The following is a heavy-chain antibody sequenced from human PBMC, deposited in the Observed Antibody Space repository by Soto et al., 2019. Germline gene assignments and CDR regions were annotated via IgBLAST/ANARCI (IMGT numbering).Heavy chain of an antibody. CDR2: IYHSGST. J-gene: IGHJ4*02. CDR3: ARTGYRDYDFGY. D-gene: IGHD5-12*01. CDR1: GDYMSSRGYY. Sequence: SQTQSVTCSVSGDYMSSRGYYWSWIRQQPGKGLEWIGYIYHSGSTYYNPSLKSRVSISVDTSKSQFSLRLTSVTAADTAVYYCARTGYRDYDFGYWGQGTQVTVSS. V-gene: IGHV4-31*03.